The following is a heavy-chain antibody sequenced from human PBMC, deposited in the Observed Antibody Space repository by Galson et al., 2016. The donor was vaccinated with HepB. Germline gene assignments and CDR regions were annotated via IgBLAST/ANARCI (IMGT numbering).Heavy chain of an antibody. CDR3: ARDSGYNEHGGFDN. J-gene: IGHJ4*02. Sequence: SLRLSCAASGFSVSTTYMAWVRQSPGKGLESVSAIFSGGTTFYADSLMGRFTISRDSSSNTLYLQMRSLRAEETAVYYCARDSGYNEHGGFDNWGQGTLVTVSS. D-gene: IGHD5-12*01. V-gene: IGHV3-66*01. CDR2: IFSGGTT. CDR1: GFSVSTTY.